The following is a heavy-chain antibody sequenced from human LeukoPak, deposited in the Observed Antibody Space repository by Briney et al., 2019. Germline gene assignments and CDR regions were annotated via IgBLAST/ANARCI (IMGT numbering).Heavy chain of an antibody. J-gene: IGHJ6*02. CDR2: ISGSGGST. D-gene: IGHD2-2*02. Sequence: GGSLRLSCAASGFTFSSYAMSWVRQAPGKGLEWVSAISGSGGSTYYADSVKGRFTISRDNSKNTLYLQMNSLRAEDTAVYYCAKVKGVPAAINYYYGMDVWGQGTTVTVSS. V-gene: IGHV3-23*01. CDR3: AKVKGVPAAINYYYGMDV. CDR1: GFTFSSYA.